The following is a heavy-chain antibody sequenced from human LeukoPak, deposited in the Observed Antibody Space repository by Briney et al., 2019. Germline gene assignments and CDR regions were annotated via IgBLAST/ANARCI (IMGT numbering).Heavy chain of an antibody. J-gene: IGHJ5*02. V-gene: IGHV1-2*07. CDR1: GYTFINYD. Sequence: ASVKVSCKASGYTFINYDINWVRQATGQGLEWMGSLNPINGDTKYAHPFNGRVTMTMDTSISTVYMELKTLTSDDTAVYYCARHDGYGSGRWDWFDPWGQGTLVTVSS. CDR2: LNPINGDT. D-gene: IGHD3-10*01. CDR3: ARHDGYGSGRWDWFDP.